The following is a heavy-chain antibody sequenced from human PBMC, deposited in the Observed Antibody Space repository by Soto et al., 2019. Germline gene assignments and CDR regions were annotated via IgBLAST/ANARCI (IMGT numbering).Heavy chain of an antibody. J-gene: IGHJ1*01. CDR2: ISYDGSNK. CDR1: GFTFSSYA. V-gene: IGHV3-30-3*01. D-gene: IGHD3-3*01. CDR3: ARDALVRFLEWLSSHGGYFQH. Sequence: GGSLRLSCAASGFTFSSYAMHWVRQAPGKGLEWVAVISYDGSNKYYADSVKGRFTISRDNSKNTLYLQMNSLRAEDTAVYYCARDALVRFLEWLSSHGGYFQHWGQGTLVTVSS.